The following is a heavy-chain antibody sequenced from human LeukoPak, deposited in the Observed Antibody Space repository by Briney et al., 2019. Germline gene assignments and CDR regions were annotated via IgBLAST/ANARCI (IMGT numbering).Heavy chain of an antibody. D-gene: IGHD3-22*01. CDR2: IYYSGST. CDR3: ARDGYDSSGYSDY. CDR1: GGSISSGDYY. J-gene: IGHJ4*02. Sequence: SETLSLTGTVSGGSISSGDYYWSWIRQPPGKGLEWIGYIYYSGSTYYNPSLKSRVTISVDTSKNQFSLKLSSVTAADTAVYYCARDGYDSSGYSDYWGQGTLVTVSS. V-gene: IGHV4-30-4*08.